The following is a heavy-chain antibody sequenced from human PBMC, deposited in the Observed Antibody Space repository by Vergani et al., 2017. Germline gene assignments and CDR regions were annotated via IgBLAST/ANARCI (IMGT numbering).Heavy chain of an antibody. CDR1: GFTFSSYA. Sequence: EVQLVESGGGLVQPGGSLRLSCAASGFTFSSYAMSWVRQAPGKGLEWVSAISGSGGSTYYADSVKGRFTISRDNSKNTLYLQMNSLRAEDTAVYYCAKDGLSTYYDFWSGPRDFDYWGQGTLVTVSS. D-gene: IGHD3-3*01. V-gene: IGHV3-23*04. CDR2: ISGSGGST. J-gene: IGHJ4*02. CDR3: AKDGLSTYYDFWSGPRDFDY.